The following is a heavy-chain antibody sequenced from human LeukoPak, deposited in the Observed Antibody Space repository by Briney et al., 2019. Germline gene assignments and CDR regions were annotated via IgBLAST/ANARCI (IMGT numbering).Heavy chain of an antibody. CDR3: ARGEDYGTNSFDY. V-gene: IGHV3-48*03. CDR1: GFTFSSYE. D-gene: IGHD4-17*01. Sequence: PGGSLRLSRAASGFTFSSYEMNWVRQAPGQGLEWVSYITTSGRTIYYADSVKGRFTISRDNAKNSLYLQMNSLRAEDTAVYYCARGEDYGTNSFDYWGQGTLVTVSS. CDR2: ITTSGRTI. J-gene: IGHJ4*02.